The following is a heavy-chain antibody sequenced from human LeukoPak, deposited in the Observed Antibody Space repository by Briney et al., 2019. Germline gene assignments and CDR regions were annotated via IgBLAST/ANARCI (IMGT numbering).Heavy chain of an antibody. J-gene: IGHJ4*02. CDR3: VRSYEEYYDFWSGYYTGMDFDY. Sequence: SETLSLTCTVSGGSISSGGYYWSWIRQHPGKGLEWIGYIYYSGSTYYNPSLKSRVTISVDTSKNQFSLKLSSVTAADTAVYYCVRSYEEYYDFWSGYYTGMDFDYWGQGTLVTVSS. CDR2: IYYSGST. V-gene: IGHV4-31*03. D-gene: IGHD3-3*01. CDR1: GGSISSGGYY.